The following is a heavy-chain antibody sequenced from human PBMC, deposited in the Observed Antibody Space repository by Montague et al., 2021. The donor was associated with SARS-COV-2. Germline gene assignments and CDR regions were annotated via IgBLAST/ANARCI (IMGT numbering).Heavy chain of an antibody. J-gene: IGHJ6*02. CDR2: IYHSGST. CDR3: ARRPLGYYYNGMDV. CDR1: GGSISSSNW. V-gene: IGHV4-4*02. Sequence: SETLSLTCAVSGGSISSSNWWSWVRQPPGKGLEWIGEIYHSGSTNYNPSLKSRVTISVDKSKNQFSQKLSSATAADTAVYYCARRPLGYYYNGMDVWGQGTTVTVSS.